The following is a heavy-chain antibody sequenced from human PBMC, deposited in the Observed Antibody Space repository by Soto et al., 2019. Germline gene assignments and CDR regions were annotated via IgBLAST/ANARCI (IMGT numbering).Heavy chain of an antibody. CDR3: ARGGRFLEWLLFARYYFDY. D-gene: IGHD3-3*01. J-gene: IGHJ4*02. CDR1: GGSFSGYY. Sequence: ETLSLTCAVYGGSFSGYYWSWIRQPPGKGLEWIGEINHSGSTNYNPSLKSRVTISVDTSKNQFSLKLSSVTAADTAVYYCARGGRFLEWLLFARYYFDYWGQGTLVTVSS. V-gene: IGHV4-34*01. CDR2: INHSGST.